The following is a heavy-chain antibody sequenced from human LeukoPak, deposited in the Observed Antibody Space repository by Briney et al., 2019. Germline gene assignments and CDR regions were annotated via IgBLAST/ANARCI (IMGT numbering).Heavy chain of an antibody. V-gene: IGHV3-23*01. J-gene: IGHJ4*02. CDR3: AKDSGEAYNSSSEGYFDY. CDR1: GFTFSSYA. Sequence: GGSLRLSCAASGFTFSSYAMSWVRQAPGKGLEWVSAISGSGGNTYYADSVRGRFTISRDNSKNTLYLQMNSLRAEDTAVYYCAKDSGEAYNSSSEGYFDYWGQGTLVTVSS. D-gene: IGHD6-6*01. CDR2: ISGSGGNT.